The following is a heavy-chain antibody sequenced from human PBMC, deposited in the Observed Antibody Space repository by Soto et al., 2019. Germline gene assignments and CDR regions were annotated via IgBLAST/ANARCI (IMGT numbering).Heavy chain of an antibody. D-gene: IGHD3-22*01. J-gene: IGHJ6*02. V-gene: IGHV1-69*01. CDR2: IIPIFGTA. CDR1: GGTFSSYA. CDR3: ARGREQTIVVVITHYYYYGMDV. Sequence: QVQLVQSGAEVKKPGSSVKVSCKASGGTFSSYAISWVRQAPGQGLEWMGGIIPIFGTANYAQKFQGRVTITADESTSTAYMELSSLRSEDTAVYYCARGREQTIVVVITHYYYYGMDVWGQGTTVTVSS.